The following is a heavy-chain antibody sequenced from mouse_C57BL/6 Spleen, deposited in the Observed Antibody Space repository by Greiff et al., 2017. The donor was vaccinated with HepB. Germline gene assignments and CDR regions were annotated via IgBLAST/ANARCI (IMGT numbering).Heavy chain of an antibody. J-gene: IGHJ1*03. CDR1: GYTFTEYT. D-gene: IGHD5-1*01. Sequence: QVQLQQSGAELVKPGASVKLSCKASGYTFTEYTIHWVKQRSGKGLEWIGWFYPGSGSIKYNEKFKDKATLTADKSSSKVYMELSRLTSEDSAVYFCARHESSNWYFDVWGTGTTVTVSS. CDR2: FYPGSGSI. V-gene: IGHV1-62-2*01. CDR3: ARHESSNWYFDV.